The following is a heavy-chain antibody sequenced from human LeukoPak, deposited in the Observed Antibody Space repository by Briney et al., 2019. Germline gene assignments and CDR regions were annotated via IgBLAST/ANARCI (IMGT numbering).Heavy chain of an antibody. V-gene: IGHV3-30-3*01. J-gene: IGHJ3*02. CDR2: LSYDGGNK. D-gene: IGHD3-10*01. Sequence: GRSLRLSCAGSGFTFSSYAVHWVRQAPGKGLEWMASLSYDGGNKYYADSVQGRFTISRDTSRNTLHLQMNSLRSDDTAVYYCARVRGGSVRSAFDIWGQGTLVTVSS. CDR3: ARVRGGSVRSAFDI. CDR1: GFTFSSYA.